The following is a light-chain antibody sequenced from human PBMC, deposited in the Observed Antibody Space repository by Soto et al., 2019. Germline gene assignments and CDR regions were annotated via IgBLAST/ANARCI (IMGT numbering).Light chain of an antibody. V-gene: IGKV3-11*01. Sequence: EIVLTQFPATLSLSPGDGATLSCRASQSVSSYLAWYQQKRGQAPRLLIYDSSNRATGIPARFSGSGSGTDFSLIISSLEPEDFAVYYCQQRSNWPPTFGGGTKVDIK. CDR2: DSS. J-gene: IGKJ4*01. CDR3: QQRSNWPPT. CDR1: QSVSSY.